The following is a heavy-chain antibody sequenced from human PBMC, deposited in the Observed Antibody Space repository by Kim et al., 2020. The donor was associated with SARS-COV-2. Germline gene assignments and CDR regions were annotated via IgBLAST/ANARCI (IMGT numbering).Heavy chain of an antibody. CDR3: ARWTYYDSQGTYYYYGMDV. D-gene: IGHD3-22*01. Sequence: ASVKVSCKASGYTFTSYYMHWVRQAPGQGLEWMGIINPSGGSTSYAQKFQGRVTMTRDTSTSTVYMELSSLRSEDTAVYYCARWTYYDSQGTYYYYGMDVWGQGTTVTVSS. CDR2: INPSGGST. CDR1: GYTFTSYY. J-gene: IGHJ6*02. V-gene: IGHV1-46*01.